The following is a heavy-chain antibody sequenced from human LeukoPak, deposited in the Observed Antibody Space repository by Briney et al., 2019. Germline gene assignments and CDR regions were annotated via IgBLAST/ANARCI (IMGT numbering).Heavy chain of an antibody. D-gene: IGHD3-10*01. CDR1: GGSISSYY. Sequence: SETLSLTCTASGGSISSYYWSWIRQPPGKGLECIGFIYHSGSTNYNPSLKSRVTISVDTSKNQFSLKLSSVTAADTAVYYCARGSDRGYYYYYGMDVWGKGTTVTVSS. V-gene: IGHV4-59*01. CDR3: ARGSDRGYYYYYGMDV. J-gene: IGHJ6*04. CDR2: IYHSGST.